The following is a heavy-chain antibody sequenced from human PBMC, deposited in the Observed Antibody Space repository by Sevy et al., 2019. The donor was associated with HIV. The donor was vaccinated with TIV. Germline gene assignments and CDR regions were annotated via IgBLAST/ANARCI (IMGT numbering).Heavy chain of an antibody. V-gene: IGHV3-9*01. Sequence: SLNISCAASGFTFDDYTMNWVRQAPGKGLEWVSGISWSSGNIAYADSVEGRFTISRDNAKNSLYLQMNSLRVEDTALYYCVKDRSGSYSFDYWGQGTLVTVSS. CDR2: ISWSSGNI. CDR1: GFTFDDYT. J-gene: IGHJ4*02. CDR3: VKDRSGSYSFDY. D-gene: IGHD1-26*01.